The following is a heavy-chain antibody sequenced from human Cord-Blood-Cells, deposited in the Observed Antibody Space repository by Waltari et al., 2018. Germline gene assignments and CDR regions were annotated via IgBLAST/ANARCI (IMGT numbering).Heavy chain of an antibody. D-gene: IGHD2-2*01. CDR1: GFTFSSYA. CDR3: AKASKDIVVVPAAINNYYYYGMDV. V-gene: IGHV3-23*04. Sequence: EVQLVESGGGLVQPGGSLRLSCAASGFTFSSYAMSWVRQAPGKGLEWVSAIRGSGCSTYYADSVKGRFTISRDKSKNTLYLQMNSLRAEDTAVYYCAKASKDIVVVPAAINNYYYYGMDVWGQGTTVTVSS. J-gene: IGHJ6*02. CDR2: IRGSGCST.